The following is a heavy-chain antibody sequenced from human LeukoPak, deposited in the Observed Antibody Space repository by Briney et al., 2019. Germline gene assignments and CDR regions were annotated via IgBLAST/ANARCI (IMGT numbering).Heavy chain of an antibody. V-gene: IGHV3-21*01. Sequence: GGSLRLSCAASGFTFSSYSMNWVRQAPGKGLEWVSSISSSSSYIYYADSVKGRFTISRDSAKNSLYLQMNSLRAEDTAVYYCARDESSGYSYGYWGQGTLVTVSS. D-gene: IGHD3-22*01. J-gene: IGHJ4*02. CDR1: GFTFSSYS. CDR3: ARDESSGYSYGY. CDR2: ISSSSSYI.